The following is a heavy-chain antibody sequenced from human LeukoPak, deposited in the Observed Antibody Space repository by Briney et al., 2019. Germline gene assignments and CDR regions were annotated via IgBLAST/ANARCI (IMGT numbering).Heavy chain of an antibody. Sequence: GASVKVSCKASGYTFTGYYMHWVRQAPGQGLEWMGWINPNSGGTNYAQKFQGRVTMTRDTSISTAYMELSRLRSDDTAVCYCATHYYDSSGFVDYFDYWGQGTLVTVSS. D-gene: IGHD3-22*01. V-gene: IGHV1-2*02. CDR1: GYTFTGYY. CDR3: ATHYYDSSGFVDYFDY. J-gene: IGHJ4*02. CDR2: INPNSGGT.